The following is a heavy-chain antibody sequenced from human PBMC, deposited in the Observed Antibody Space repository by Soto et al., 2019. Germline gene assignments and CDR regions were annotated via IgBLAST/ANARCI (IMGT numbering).Heavy chain of an antibody. CDR1: GFTCSSYG. V-gene: IGHV3-30*18. CDR2: ISYDGSNK. D-gene: IGHD5-18*01. J-gene: IGHJ4*02. CDR3: AKRVDTAMVLDY. Sequence: QVQLVESGGGVVQPGRSLRLSCAASGFTCSSYGMHWVRQAPGKGLEWVAVISYDGSNKYYADSVKGRFTISRDNSKNTLYLQMNSLRAEDTAVYYCAKRVDTAMVLDYWGQGTLVTVSS.